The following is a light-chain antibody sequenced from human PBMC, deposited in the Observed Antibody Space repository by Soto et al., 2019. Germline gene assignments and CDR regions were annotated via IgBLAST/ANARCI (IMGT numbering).Light chain of an antibody. J-gene: IGLJ1*01. CDR2: RSN. CDR3: SSYTSSSTLV. Sequence: QSVLTQPPSASGTPGQRLTISCSGSSSNIGINPVYWYQQVPGTAPKLLIYRSNRPSGVSNRFSGSKSGNTASLTISGLQAEDEADYYCSSYTSSSTLVFGTGTKVTVL. V-gene: IGLV1-44*01. CDR1: SSNIGINP.